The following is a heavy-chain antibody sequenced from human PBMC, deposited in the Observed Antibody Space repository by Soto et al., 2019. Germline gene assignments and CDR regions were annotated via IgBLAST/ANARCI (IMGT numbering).Heavy chain of an antibody. CDR1: GYSISSGYY. D-gene: IGHD2-21*02. CDR3: ARDKYLVHGGNSKGVDY. J-gene: IGHJ4*02. CDR2: IYHSGST. V-gene: IGHV4-38-2*02. Sequence: SETLSLTXAVSGYSISSGYYWGWIRQPPGKGLEWIGSIYHSGSTYYNPSLKSRVTISVDTSKNQFSLKLSSVTAADTAVYYCARDKYLVHGGNSKGVDYWGQGTLVTVSS.